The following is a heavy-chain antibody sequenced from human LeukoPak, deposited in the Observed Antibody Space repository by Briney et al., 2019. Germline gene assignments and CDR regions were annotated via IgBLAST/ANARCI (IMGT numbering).Heavy chain of an antibody. V-gene: IGHV4-34*01. D-gene: IGHD2-2*01. J-gene: IGHJ4*02. CDR2: INHSGGT. CDR1: GGSISSYY. CDR3: ARGPVDCSSTSCYLDY. Sequence: SETLSLTCAVSGGSISSYYWSWIRQTPGKGLEWIGEINHSGGTNYNPSLKSRVTISVDTSKNQFSLKLSSVTAADTAVYYCARGPVDCSSTSCYLDYWGQGTLVTVSS.